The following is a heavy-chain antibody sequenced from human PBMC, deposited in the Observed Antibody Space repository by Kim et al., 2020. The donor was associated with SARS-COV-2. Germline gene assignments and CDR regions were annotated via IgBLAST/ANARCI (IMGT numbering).Heavy chain of an antibody. V-gene: IGHV3-30*18. CDR3: AKTDGEGDSSSSGPDY. CDR1: GFTFSSYG. Sequence: GGSLRLSCAASGFTFSSYGMHWVRQAPGKGLEWVAVISYDGSNKYYADSVKGRFTISRDNSKNTLYLQMNSLRAEDTAVYYCAKTDGEGDSSSSGPDYWG. J-gene: IGHJ4*01. CDR2: ISYDGSNK. D-gene: IGHD6-6*01.